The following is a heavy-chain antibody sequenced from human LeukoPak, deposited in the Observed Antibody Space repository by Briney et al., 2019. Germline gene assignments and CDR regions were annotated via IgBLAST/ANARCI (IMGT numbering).Heavy chain of an antibody. CDR2: TSVSGGST. V-gene: IGHV3-23*01. CDR3: SKGSYGYVLYFDT. Sequence: GGSLRLSCVVSGLTLTSYVMRWVCPAPGKGRGWVSGTSVSGGSTYYADYVKGRFTISRESSKNTLYLQINTQWAQGTAVFFSSKGSYGYVLYFDTWGQGALVTVSS. J-gene: IGHJ4*02. CDR1: GLTLTSYV. D-gene: IGHD5-18*01.